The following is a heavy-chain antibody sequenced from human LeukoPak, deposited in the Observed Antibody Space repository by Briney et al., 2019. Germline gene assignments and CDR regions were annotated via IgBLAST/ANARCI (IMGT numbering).Heavy chain of an antibody. V-gene: IGHV3-23*01. CDR2: ISGSGGST. CDR3: AKDPLEPQWISLSV. CDR1: GFTFSSYA. Sequence: PGGSLRLSCAASGFTFSSYAMSWVRQAPGKGLEWVSAISGSGGSTYYADSVKGRFTISRDNSKNTLYLQMNSLRAEDTAVYYCAKDPLEPQWISLSVWGQGTTVTVSS. J-gene: IGHJ6*02. D-gene: IGHD5-12*01.